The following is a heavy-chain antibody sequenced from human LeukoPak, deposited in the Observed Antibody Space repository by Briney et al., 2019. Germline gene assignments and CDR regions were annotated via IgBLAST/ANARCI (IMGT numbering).Heavy chain of an antibody. CDR1: GGSISSYY. CDR3: ARGSHYDFWSGYYSTVYFDY. V-gene: IGHV4-59*12. CDR2: IYYSGST. D-gene: IGHD3-3*01. J-gene: IGHJ4*02. Sequence: SETLSLTCTVSGGSISSYYWSWIRQPPGKGLEWIGYIYYSGSTNYNPSLKSRVTISVDTSKNQFSLKLSSVTAADTAVYYCARGSHYDFWSGYYSTVYFDYWGQGTLVTVSS.